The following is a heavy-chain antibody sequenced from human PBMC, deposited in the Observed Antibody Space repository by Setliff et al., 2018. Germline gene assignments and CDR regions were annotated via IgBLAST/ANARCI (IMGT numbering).Heavy chain of an antibody. Sequence: PGGSLRLSCSASGFTFSDYSMNWVRQAPGKGLEWVSYISSSYTIYYADSVKGRFTLSRDNAENSLYLQMNSLRAEDTAVYYCARDHVYGSQYYYYYYGMDVWGQGTTVTVSS. D-gene: IGHD3-10*01. CDR1: GFTFSDYS. CDR3: ARDHVYGSQYYYYYYGMDV. CDR2: ISSSYTI. J-gene: IGHJ6*02. V-gene: IGHV3-48*04.